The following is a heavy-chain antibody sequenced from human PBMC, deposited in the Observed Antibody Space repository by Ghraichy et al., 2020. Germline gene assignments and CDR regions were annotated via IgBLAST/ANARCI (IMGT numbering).Heavy chain of an antibody. Sequence: GGSLRLSCSASGFTFDRYSMNWVRQAPGKGLEWVSYISSSSTSIKYADSVKGRFTISRDNAKNSLWLQMHSLRDDDTAVYYCARVGYSGSPLGWGQGTLVTVSS. J-gene: IGHJ4*02. CDR1: GFTFDRYS. D-gene: IGHD1-26*01. V-gene: IGHV3-48*02. CDR2: ISSSSTSI. CDR3: ARVGYSGSPLG.